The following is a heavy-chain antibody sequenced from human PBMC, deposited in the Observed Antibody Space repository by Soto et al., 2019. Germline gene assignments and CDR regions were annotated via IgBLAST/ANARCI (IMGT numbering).Heavy chain of an antibody. J-gene: IGHJ6*02. V-gene: IGHV6-1*01. Sequence: SQTLSLTCDISRDSVSSNRGAWTWIRQSPSRGLEWLGRTYYRSKWYNEYGLSVKSRITINADTWKNQFSLQLNCVTPEDAAVYYCARWDHDYGYLDVWGLGTTFTVSS. D-gene: IGHD4-17*01. CDR1: RDSVSSNRGA. CDR2: TYYRSKWYN. CDR3: ARWDHDYGYLDV.